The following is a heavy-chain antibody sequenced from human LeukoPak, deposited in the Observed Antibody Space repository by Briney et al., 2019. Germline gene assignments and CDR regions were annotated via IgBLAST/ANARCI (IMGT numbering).Heavy chain of an antibody. CDR3: ARVNDYDSGSLYRPIDY. D-gene: IGHD3-10*01. CDR1: GFTFSSYA. Sequence: GGSLRLSCAASGFTFSSYAMSWFRQVPGKGLEWVANIKQDESEKNYVDSVKGRFTISRDNVKNSLYLQMNSLRAEDTAVYSCARVNDYDSGSLYRPIDYWGQGTLVTVSS. J-gene: IGHJ4*02. V-gene: IGHV3-7*01. CDR2: IKQDESEK.